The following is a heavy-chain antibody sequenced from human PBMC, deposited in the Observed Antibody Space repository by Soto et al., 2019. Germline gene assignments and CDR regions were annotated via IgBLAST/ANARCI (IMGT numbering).Heavy chain of an antibody. V-gene: IGHV1-69*19. J-gene: IGHJ4*02. CDR2: ISPMFGAA. Sequence: QVQLVQSGAEMKKPGSSVKVSCQSSGGTFNTYAMNWVRQAPGQGPEWMGDISPMFGAANYAPKSQGRVTITADESTGTAYMQVSSLRSDDTALYFCAREVQVHTPAFVYWGQGTLVTGSS. CDR3: AREVQVHTPAFVY. D-gene: IGHD3-10*01. CDR1: GGTFNTYA.